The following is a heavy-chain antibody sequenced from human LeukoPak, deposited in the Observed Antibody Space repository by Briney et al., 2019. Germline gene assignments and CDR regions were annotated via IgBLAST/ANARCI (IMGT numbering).Heavy chain of an antibody. V-gene: IGHV1-69*05. CDR3: ARELGIAAAGAFDY. CDR1: GGTFSSYA. CDR2: IIPIFGTA. D-gene: IGHD6-13*01. J-gene: IGHJ4*02. Sequence: SVKVSCKASGGTFSSYAISWVRQAPGQGLEWMGGIIPIFGTANYAQKFQGRATITTDESTSTAYMELSSLRSEDTAVYYCARELGIAAAGAFDYWGQGTLVTVSS.